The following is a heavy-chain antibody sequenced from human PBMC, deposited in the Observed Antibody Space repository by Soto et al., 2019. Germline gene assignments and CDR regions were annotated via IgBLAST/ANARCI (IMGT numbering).Heavy chain of an antibody. V-gene: IGHV3-30*18. CDR1: GFTFSSYG. Sequence: QVQLVESGGGVDQRGRSLRLSCAATGFTFSSYGMHWVRQAPGKGLEWVAVISYDGSRKYYADSVKGRFTISRDNSKSTLYLQMNSLRADDTAVYYCVKDRVESGLGEVDYWGQGTLVTVSS. CDR3: VKDRVESGLGEVDY. J-gene: IGHJ4*02. D-gene: IGHD3-16*01. CDR2: ISYDGSRK.